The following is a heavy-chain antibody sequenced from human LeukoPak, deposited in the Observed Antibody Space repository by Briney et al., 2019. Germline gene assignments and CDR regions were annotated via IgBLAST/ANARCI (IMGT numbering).Heavy chain of an antibody. CDR1: GGSISSYY. J-gene: IGHJ6*03. CDR2: IYTSGST. V-gene: IGHV4-4*07. Sequence: MASETLSLTCTVSGGSISSYYWSWIRQPAGKGLEWIGRIYTSGSTNYNPSLKSRVTMSVDTSKNQFSLKLSSVTAADTAVYYCARLRDDFWSGYNYMDVWGKGTTVTVSS. D-gene: IGHD3-3*01. CDR3: ARLRDDFWSGYNYMDV.